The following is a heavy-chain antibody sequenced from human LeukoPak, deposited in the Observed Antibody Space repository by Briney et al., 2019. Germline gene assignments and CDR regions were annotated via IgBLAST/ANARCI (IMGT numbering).Heavy chain of an antibody. D-gene: IGHD1-1*01. J-gene: IGHJ4*02. V-gene: IGHV1-46*01. CDR3: AKDVQSWPTYFDY. CDR2: INPSGGST. Sequence: ASVKVSCKASGYTFTSYYMHWVRQAPGQGLEWMGIINPSGGSTSYAQKFQGRVTMARDTSTSTVYMELSSLRGEDSAVYYCAKDVQSWPTYFDYWGQGTLVTVSS. CDR1: GYTFTSYY.